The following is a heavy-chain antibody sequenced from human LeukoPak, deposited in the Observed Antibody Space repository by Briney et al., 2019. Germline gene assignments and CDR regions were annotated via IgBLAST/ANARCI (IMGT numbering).Heavy chain of an antibody. Sequence: GGSLRLSCTASGFTFSTYAMNWVRQAPGKRLEWVSSIIGSGRDTYYADSVRGRITISRDNSKNTLYLQMNSLRAEDTAVCYCARVAEVGVTGYYYYMDVWGKGTTVTISS. V-gene: IGHV3-23*01. CDR2: IIGSGRDT. CDR1: GFTFSTYA. CDR3: ARVAEVGVTGYYYYMDV. D-gene: IGHD1-26*01. J-gene: IGHJ6*03.